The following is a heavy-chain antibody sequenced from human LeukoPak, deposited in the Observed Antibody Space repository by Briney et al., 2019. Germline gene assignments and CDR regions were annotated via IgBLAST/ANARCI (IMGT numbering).Heavy chain of an antibody. J-gene: IGHJ4*02. Sequence: ASVKVSCKASGYTFTGYYMHWVRQAPGQGLEWMGWINPNSGGTNYAQKFQGRVTMTRDTSISTAYMELSRLRSDDTAVYYCVRDRGVRGVIIVYFDYWGQGTLVTVSS. D-gene: IGHD3-10*01. CDR1: GYTFTGYY. V-gene: IGHV1-2*02. CDR2: INPNSGGT. CDR3: VRDRGVRGVIIVYFDY.